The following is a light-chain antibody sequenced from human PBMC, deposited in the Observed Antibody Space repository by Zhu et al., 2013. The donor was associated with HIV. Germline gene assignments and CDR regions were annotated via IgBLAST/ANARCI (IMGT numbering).Light chain of an antibody. CDR3: QQSYQYPRT. CDR2: AAS. V-gene: IGKV1-39*01. CDR1: QSISSY. J-gene: IGKJ2*01. Sequence: DIQMTQSPSSLSASVGDRVTITCRASQSISSYLNWYQQKPGKAPKLLIYAASSLQSGVPSRFSGSGSGTDFTLTISSLQPEDFATYYCQQSYQYPRTFGQGTKLEIK.